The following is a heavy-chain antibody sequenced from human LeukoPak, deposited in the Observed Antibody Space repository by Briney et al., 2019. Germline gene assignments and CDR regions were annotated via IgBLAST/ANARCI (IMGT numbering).Heavy chain of an antibody. J-gene: IGHJ5*02. CDR2: IRYTGSNI. CDR3: AKDTGTKYGEYAVA. Sequence: GGSLRLSCAASGFTFSSYVTHWVRQAPGKGLEGVACIRYTGSNIYYADSVKGRFTLSRDNSKTTLYLQMNSLRAEDTAVYYCAKDTGTKYGEYAVAWGQGTLVTVSS. D-gene: IGHD4-17*01. V-gene: IGHV3-30*02. CDR1: GFTFSSYV.